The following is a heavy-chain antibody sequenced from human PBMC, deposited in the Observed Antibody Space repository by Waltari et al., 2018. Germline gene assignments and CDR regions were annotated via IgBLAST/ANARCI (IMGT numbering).Heavy chain of an antibody. CDR2: SNPNSGGT. V-gene: IGHV1-2*04. CDR1: GYTFTGYY. Sequence: QVQLVQSGAEVKKPGASVKVSCTSSGYTFTGYYMPSVRRAPGQGLEWMGWSNPNSGGTNYAKKFQGWVTTTRETSISTAYMELSRLRSEETAVYYCARGSRLRWYPTAHLDYWGQGTRVTFSS. CDR3: ARGSRLRWYPTAHLDY. D-gene: IGHD4-17*01. J-gene: IGHJ4*02.